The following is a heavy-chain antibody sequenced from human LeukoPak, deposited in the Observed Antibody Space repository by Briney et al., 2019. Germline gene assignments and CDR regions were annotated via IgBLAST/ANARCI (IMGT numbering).Heavy chain of an antibody. J-gene: IGHJ4*02. CDR1: GFTFSSYA. CDR2: ISYDGSNK. D-gene: IGHD2-8*01. V-gene: IGHV3-30*04. Sequence: GGSLRLSCAASGFTFSSYAMHWVRQAPGKGLEWVAVISYDGSNKYYADSVKGRFTISRDNAKNSLYLQMNSLRAEDTALYYCARGVYAFDYWGQGTLATVSS. CDR3: ARGVYAFDY.